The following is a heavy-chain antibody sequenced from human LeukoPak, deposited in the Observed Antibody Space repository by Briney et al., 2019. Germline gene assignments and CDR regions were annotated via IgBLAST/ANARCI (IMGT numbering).Heavy chain of an antibody. CDR3: AKDPGYYYDSSGCYPSYYYYGMDV. Sequence: GGSLRLSCAASGFTFSSYAMSWVRQAPGKGLEWVSAISGSGGSTYYADSVKGRFTISRDNSKNTLYLQMNSLRAEDTAVYYCAKDPGYYYDSSGCYPSYYYYGMDVWGQGTTVTVSS. V-gene: IGHV3-23*01. J-gene: IGHJ6*02. CDR2: ISGSGGST. CDR1: GFTFSSYA. D-gene: IGHD3-22*01.